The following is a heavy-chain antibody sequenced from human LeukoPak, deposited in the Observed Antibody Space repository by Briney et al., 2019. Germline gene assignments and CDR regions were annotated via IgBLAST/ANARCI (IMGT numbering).Heavy chain of an antibody. D-gene: IGHD1-26*01. V-gene: IGHV4-34*01. CDR1: GGSFSVYY. Sequence: SETLSLTCAVYGGSFSVYYWSWIRQPPGKGLEWIGEINHSGSTNYNPSLKSRVTISVDTSKNQFSLKLTSVTAADTAVYYCASARELPSLDPPGDYWGQGNLVTVSS. CDR3: ASARELPSLDPPGDY. J-gene: IGHJ4*02. CDR2: INHSGST.